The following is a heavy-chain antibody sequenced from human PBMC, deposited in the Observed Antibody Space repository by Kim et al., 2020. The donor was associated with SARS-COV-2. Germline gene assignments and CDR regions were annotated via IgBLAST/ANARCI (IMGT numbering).Heavy chain of an antibody. CDR3: ARGVDIVATQEEHDAFDI. V-gene: IGHV1-69*04. D-gene: IGHD5-12*01. J-gene: IGHJ3*02. Sequence: QGRVTITADKSTSTAYMELSSLRSEDTAVYYCARGVDIVATQEEHDAFDIWGQGTMVTVSS.